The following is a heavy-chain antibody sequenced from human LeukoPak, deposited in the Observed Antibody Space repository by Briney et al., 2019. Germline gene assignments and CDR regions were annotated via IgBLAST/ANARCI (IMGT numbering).Heavy chain of an antibody. V-gene: IGHV4-39*02. CDR3: ARDGRSDYYYDSSGNFDY. J-gene: IGHJ4*02. CDR1: GGSISSSTYY. D-gene: IGHD3-22*01. Sequence: PSETLSLTCTVSGGSISSSTYYWGWIRQPPGKGLEWIGSIYYSGTTYYNPSLKSRVTISVETSKNQFSLKLSSVTAADTSVYYCARDGRSDYYYDSSGNFDYWGQGTLVTVSS. CDR2: IYYSGTT.